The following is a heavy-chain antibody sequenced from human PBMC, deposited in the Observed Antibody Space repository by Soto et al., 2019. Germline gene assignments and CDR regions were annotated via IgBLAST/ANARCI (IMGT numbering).Heavy chain of an antibody. V-gene: IGHV3-9*01. CDR1: GFTFDDYA. Sequence: EVQLVESGGGLVQPGRSLRLSCAASGFTFDDYAMHWVRQVPGKVLEWISGISWDSGTLCYADSVKGRFIISRDDAKKSLFLRMNSLRGEDTALYYCAHGLYPTMAGALAQWGQGTLVTVSS. D-gene: IGHD3-10*01. CDR2: ISWDSGTL. J-gene: IGHJ4*02. CDR3: AHGLYPTMAGALAQ.